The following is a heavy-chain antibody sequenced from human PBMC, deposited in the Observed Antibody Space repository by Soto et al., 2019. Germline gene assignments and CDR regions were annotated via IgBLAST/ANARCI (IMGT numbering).Heavy chain of an antibody. Sequence: PGGSLRLSCAASGFTFDDYTLHWVRQAPGKGLEWVSLISWDGNSTYYADSVKGRFTISRDNSKNSLYLQMNSLRSEDTALYYSAKERAVVAPETINYFGMDVWGQGTTVTVS. J-gene: IGHJ6*02. V-gene: IGHV3-43*01. CDR3: AKERAVVAPETINYFGMDV. CDR2: ISWDGNST. D-gene: IGHD2-2*01. CDR1: GFTFDDYT.